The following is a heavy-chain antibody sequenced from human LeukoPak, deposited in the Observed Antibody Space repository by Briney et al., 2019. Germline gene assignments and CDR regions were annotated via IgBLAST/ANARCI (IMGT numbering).Heavy chain of an antibody. Sequence: GGSLRLSCAASGFTFSSYAMHWVRQAPGKGLEWVAAISYDGSNKYYADSVKGRFTISRDNSKNTLYLQMNSLRAEDTAVYYCARAEKTYYYDSSGAYWGQGTLVTVSS. CDR1: GFTFSSYA. CDR2: ISYDGSNK. V-gene: IGHV3-30-3*01. CDR3: ARAEKTYYYDSSGAY. D-gene: IGHD3-22*01. J-gene: IGHJ4*02.